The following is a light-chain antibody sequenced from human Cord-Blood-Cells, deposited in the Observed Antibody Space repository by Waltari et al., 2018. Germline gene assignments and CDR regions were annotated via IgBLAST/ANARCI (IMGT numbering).Light chain of an antibody. CDR3: CSYAGSYTLV. CDR2: DVS. CDR1: SSDVGGYNY. Sequence: QYALTQPRSVSGSPGQSVTIPCTGTSSDVGGYNYVSWYQQHPGKAPKLMIYDVSKRPSGVPDRFSGSKSGNTASLTISGLQAEDEADYYCCSYAGSYTLVFGGGTKLTVL. V-gene: IGLV2-11*01. J-gene: IGLJ2*01.